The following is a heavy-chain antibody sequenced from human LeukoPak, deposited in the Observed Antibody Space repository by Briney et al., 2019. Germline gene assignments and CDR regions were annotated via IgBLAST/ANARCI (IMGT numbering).Heavy chain of an antibody. CDR1: GFSFSNAW. V-gene: IGHV3-15*07. D-gene: IGHD4-4*01. CDR2: IRSNSDGGTI. J-gene: IGHJ5*02. CDR3: AIDSYDYT. Sequence: GGSLRLSCATSGFSFSNAWMNWVRQAPGKGLEWVGRIRSNSDGGTIDYAASVKDRFTLSRDDSKNTLYLQLNSLQTADTAVYYCAIDSYDYTWGQGTLDTVSS.